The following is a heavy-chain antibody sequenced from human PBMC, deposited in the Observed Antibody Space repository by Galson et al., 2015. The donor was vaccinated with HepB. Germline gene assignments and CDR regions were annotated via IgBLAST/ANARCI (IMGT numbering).Heavy chain of an antibody. Sequence: SLRLSCATSGFTFSSYSMNWVRQAPGKGLEWVSYISSSSSTIYYADSVKGRFTISRDNAKNSLYLQMNSLRDEDTAVYYCARTPDYYGSGSEHDYWGQGTLVTVSS. CDR1: GFTFSSYS. D-gene: IGHD3-10*01. CDR2: ISSSSSTI. V-gene: IGHV3-48*02. J-gene: IGHJ4*02. CDR3: ARTPDYYGSGSEHDY.